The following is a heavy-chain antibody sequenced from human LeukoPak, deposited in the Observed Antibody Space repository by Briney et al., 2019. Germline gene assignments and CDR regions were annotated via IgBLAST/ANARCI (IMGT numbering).Heavy chain of an antibody. J-gene: IGHJ4*02. Sequence: PSETLSLTCTVSGYSISSGYYWGWIRQPPGKGLEWIGSIDHSGSTHYNPSLKSRVTISVDTSKNQFSLKLSSVTAADTAVYYCARVPYSSSWYRHTNHLYYFDYWGQGTLVTVSS. CDR1: GYSISSGYY. CDR3: ARVPYSSSWYRHTNHLYYFDY. D-gene: IGHD6-13*01. CDR2: IDHSGST. V-gene: IGHV4-38-2*02.